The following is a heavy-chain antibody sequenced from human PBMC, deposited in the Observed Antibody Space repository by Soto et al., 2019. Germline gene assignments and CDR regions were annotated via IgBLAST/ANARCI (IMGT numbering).Heavy chain of an antibody. D-gene: IGHD3-9*01. CDR2: INPNSGGT. J-gene: IGHJ5*02. V-gene: IGHV1-2*02. CDR1: GYTFTGYY. Sequence: QVQLVQSGAEVKKPGASVKVSCKASGYTFTGYYMHWVRQAPGQGLEWMGWINPNSGGTNYAQKFQGRVTMTRDTSISTAYMELRRLRSDDTAVYYCAREDYDILTGQGRGGWFDPWGQGTLVTVSS. CDR3: AREDYDILTGQGRGGWFDP.